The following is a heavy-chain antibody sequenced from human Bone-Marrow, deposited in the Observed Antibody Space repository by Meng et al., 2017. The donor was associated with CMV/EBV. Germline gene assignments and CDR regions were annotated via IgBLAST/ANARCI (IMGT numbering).Heavy chain of an antibody. Sequence: GESLKISCATSGFKFSSYRMNWVRQAPGKGLEWVSHIGTDNFDIFYADSVKGRFTISRDDAKNSLYLQMTDLRPEDTAIYYCARMTTGGFDYWGQGALVTVPS. D-gene: IGHD1-1*01. CDR1: GFKFSSYR. V-gene: IGHV3-21*01. J-gene: IGHJ4*02. CDR3: ARMTTGGFDY. CDR2: IGTDNFDI.